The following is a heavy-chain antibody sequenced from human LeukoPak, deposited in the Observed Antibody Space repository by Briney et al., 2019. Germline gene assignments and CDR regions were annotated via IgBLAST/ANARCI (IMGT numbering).Heavy chain of an antibody. CDR3: AGCIAVAGTRLNWFDP. D-gene: IGHD6-19*01. J-gene: IGHJ5*02. CDR1: GVSISSSSYY. CDR2: IYYSGST. Sequence: SETLSLTCTVSGVSISSSSYYWGWIRQPPGKGLEWIVSIYYSGSTYYNPSLKSRVTISVDTSKNQFSLKLSSVTAADTAVYYCAGCIAVAGTRLNWFDPWGQGTLVTVSS. V-gene: IGHV4-39*01.